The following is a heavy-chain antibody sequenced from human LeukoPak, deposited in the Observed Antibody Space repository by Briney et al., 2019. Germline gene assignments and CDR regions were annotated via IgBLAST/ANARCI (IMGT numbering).Heavy chain of an antibody. J-gene: IGHJ4*02. CDR3: ASLGYYYDSSGYYYSMGVDY. CDR2: ISYDGSNK. V-gene: IGHV3-30-3*01. Sequence: GGSLRLSCAASGFTFSSYAMHWVRQAPGKGLEWVEVISYDGSNKYYADSVKGRFTISRDNSKNTLYLQMNSLRAEDTAVYYCASLGYYYDSSGYYYSMGVDYWGQGTLVTVSP. CDR1: GFTFSSYA. D-gene: IGHD3-22*01.